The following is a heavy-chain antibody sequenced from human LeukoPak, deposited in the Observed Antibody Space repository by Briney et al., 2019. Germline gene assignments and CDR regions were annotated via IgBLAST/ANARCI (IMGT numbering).Heavy chain of an antibody. CDR3: ARRGGSGKFDY. CDR2: INHSGST. J-gene: IGHJ4*02. Sequence: PSETLSLTCAVYGGSFSGYYWSWIRQPPGKGLEWIGVINHSGSTNYNPSLKSRVTISVDTSKNQFSLKLSSVTAADTAVYYCARRGGSGKFDYWGQGTLVTVSS. D-gene: IGHD3-10*01. CDR1: GGSFSGYY. V-gene: IGHV4-34*01.